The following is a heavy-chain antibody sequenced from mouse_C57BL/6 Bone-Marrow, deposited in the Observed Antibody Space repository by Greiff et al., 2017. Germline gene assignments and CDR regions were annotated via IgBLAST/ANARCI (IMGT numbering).Heavy chain of an antibody. CDR3: ARHGVTTVVATDYYAMDY. V-gene: IGHV5-12*01. D-gene: IGHD1-1*01. CDR2: ISNGGGST. CDR1: GFTFSDYY. Sequence: EVMLVESGGGLVQPGGSLKLSCAASGFTFSDYYMYWVRQTPEKRLEWVAYISNGGGSTYYPDTVKGRFTISRDNAKNTLYLQMSRLKSEDTAMYYCARHGVTTVVATDYYAMDYWGQGTSVTVSS. J-gene: IGHJ4*01.